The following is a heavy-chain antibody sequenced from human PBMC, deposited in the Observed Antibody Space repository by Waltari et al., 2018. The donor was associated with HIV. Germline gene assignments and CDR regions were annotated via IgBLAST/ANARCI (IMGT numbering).Heavy chain of an antibody. CDR2: SYPGDSDT. V-gene: IGHV5-51*01. J-gene: IGHJ6*02. Sequence: EVQLVQPGAEVKKPGESLKISCKGSGYSFTSYLIGWVRQMPGKGLEWMGISYPGDSDTRYSPSFQGQVTISADKSISTAYLQWSSLKASDTAMYYCATLGRFTIFGVVTSGGMDVWGQGTTVTVSS. D-gene: IGHD3-3*01. CDR3: ATLGRFTIFGVVTSGGMDV. CDR1: GYSFTSYL.